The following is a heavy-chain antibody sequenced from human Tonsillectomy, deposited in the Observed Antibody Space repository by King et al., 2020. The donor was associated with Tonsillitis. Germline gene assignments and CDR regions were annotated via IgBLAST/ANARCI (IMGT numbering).Heavy chain of an antibody. D-gene: IGHD3-22*01. J-gene: IGHJ4*02. CDR2: IRSTGYGGTT. CDR3: TSMKYYFDSSGYYGPFDY. CDR1: GFTFGDYA. Sequence: VQLVESGGGLVQPGRSLRLSCTASGFTFGDYAMSWFRQAPGAGQEWVSFIRSTGYGGTTEYAASVKGRFTISRDDSKRIAYLQMNSLKTEDTAAYYCTSMKYYFDSSGYYGPFDYWGQGTLVTVSS. V-gene: IGHV3-49*03.